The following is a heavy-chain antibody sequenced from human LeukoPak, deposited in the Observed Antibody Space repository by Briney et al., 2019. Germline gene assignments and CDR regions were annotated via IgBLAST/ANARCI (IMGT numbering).Heavy chain of an antibody. J-gene: IGHJ4*02. Sequence: GASVKISCKASGYTFTGYFIHWVRQAPGQGLEWMGWINPNSGGTNYAQKFQGRVTMTRDTSISTAYMELSRLRSDDTAVYYCARDGESYGYVIAAAAPSDWGQGTLVTVSS. V-gene: IGHV1-2*02. CDR3: ARDGESYGYVIAAAAPSD. CDR1: GYTFTGYF. D-gene: IGHD6-13*01. CDR2: INPNSGGT.